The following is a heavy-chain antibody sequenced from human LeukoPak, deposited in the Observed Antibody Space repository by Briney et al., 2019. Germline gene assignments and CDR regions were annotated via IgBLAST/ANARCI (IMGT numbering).Heavy chain of an antibody. V-gene: IGHV1-46*01. CDR2: INPSGGST. J-gene: IGHJ1*01. CDR3: ARDYYDSSGYQSLQH. CDR1: GYTFSDYY. Sequence: ASVKVSCKASGYTFSDYYIHWVRQAPGQGLEWMGMINPSGGSTNYAQKFQGRVTMTRDTSTSTVYMELSSLRSEDTAVYYCARDYYDSSGYQSLQHWGQGTLVTVSS. D-gene: IGHD3-22*01.